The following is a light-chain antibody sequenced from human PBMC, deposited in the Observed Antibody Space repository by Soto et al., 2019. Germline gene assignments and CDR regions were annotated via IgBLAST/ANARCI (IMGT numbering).Light chain of an antibody. J-gene: IGLJ2*01. CDR3: SSYTSNNTRV. V-gene: IGLV2-14*03. Sequence: QSVLTQPASVSGSPGQSIAISCTGTSSDVGGYNFVSWYQQHPGKAPKLMICDVTNRPSGVSNRFSGSKSGNTASLTISGLQAEDEAYYYCSSYTSNNTRVFGGGTKLTVL. CDR2: DVT. CDR1: SSDVGGYNF.